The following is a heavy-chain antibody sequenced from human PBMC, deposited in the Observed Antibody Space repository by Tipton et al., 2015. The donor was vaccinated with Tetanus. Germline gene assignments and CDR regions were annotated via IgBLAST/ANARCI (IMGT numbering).Heavy chain of an antibody. V-gene: IGHV5-51*01. CDR2: IYPADSDI. CDR3: ARAIAYCDGDCYTLDY. D-gene: IGHD2-21*02. J-gene: IGHJ4*02. CDR1: GCSFTSYW. Sequence: QLVQSGAEVKKPGESLKISCKGSGCSFTSYWIGWVRQMPGKGLGWMGIIYPADSDIRNSPSFQGQVTISADKSISTAYLQWSSLKASDTAMYYCARAIAYCDGDCYTLDYWGQGTLVTVSS.